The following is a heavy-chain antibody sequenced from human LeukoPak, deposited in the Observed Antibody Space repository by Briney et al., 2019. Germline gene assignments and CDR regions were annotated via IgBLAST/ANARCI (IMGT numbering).Heavy chain of an antibody. V-gene: IGHV3-23*01. D-gene: IGHD5-24*01. CDR1: GFTFSDAC. J-gene: IGHJ3*02. CDR3: VKSAGKDGYRDVFDI. Sequence: PGGSLRLSCRASGFTFSDACMSWVRQAPGKGLEWVSTITKSGDQTHYADSVRGLFTISRDIFKTTLYLQMNSLRAEDTAVYHCVKSAGKDGYRDVFDIWGQGTVVTVSS. CDR2: ITKSGDQT.